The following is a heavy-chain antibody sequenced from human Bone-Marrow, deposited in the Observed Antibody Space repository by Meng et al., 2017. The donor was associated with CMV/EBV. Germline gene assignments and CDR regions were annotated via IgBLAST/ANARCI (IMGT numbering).Heavy chain of an antibody. CDR2: IIGSGVTT. J-gene: IGHJ4*02. D-gene: IGHD5-12*01. CDR1: GFTFGTYA. CDR3: VKDGTRWLRLIMYFDN. V-gene: IGHV3-23*01. Sequence: GESLKISCAASGFTFGTYAMSWVRQAPGKGLEWVSGIIGSGVTTYCADSVKGRFTISRDNSKNTLYLQMNSLRAEDTAVYYCVKDGTRWLRLIMYFDNWGQGTLVTVSS.